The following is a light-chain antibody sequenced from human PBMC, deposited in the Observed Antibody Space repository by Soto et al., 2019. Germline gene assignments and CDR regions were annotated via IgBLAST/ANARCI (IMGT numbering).Light chain of an antibody. CDR3: QQRSNRPLT. V-gene: IGKV3-11*01. CDR1: QSVSSH. Sequence: EIVFTQSPATLSLSPCERATLSCRASQSVSSHLAWYQQKPGQAPRLLIYDTSIRASGIPARFSGSGSGTDFTLTISSLDPEDFAVYYCQQRSNRPLTFGQGTRLEIK. J-gene: IGKJ5*01. CDR2: DTS.